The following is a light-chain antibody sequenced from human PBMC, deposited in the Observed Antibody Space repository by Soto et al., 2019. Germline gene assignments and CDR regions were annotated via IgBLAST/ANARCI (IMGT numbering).Light chain of an antibody. V-gene: IGKV3-15*01. J-gene: IGKJ5*01. Sequence: EIVMTQSPATLSVSPGERATLSCRASQSVSDNFAWYQQKPGQAPRLLIYGASTRATGIPARFSGSVSGTEFTLTISSLQSEDFAVYYCQQYNNWPPAITFGQGTRLEIK. CDR1: QSVSDN. CDR2: GAS. CDR3: QQYNNWPPAIT.